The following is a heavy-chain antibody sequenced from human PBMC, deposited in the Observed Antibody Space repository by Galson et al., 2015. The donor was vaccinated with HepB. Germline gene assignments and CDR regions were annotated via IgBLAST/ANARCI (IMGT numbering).Heavy chain of an antibody. V-gene: IGHV3-30-3*01. Sequence: SLRLSCAASGFTFSSHAMHWVRQAPGKGLEWVAVISHDGSKTYYPNSVKGRFTLSRDNSKNTLYLQMNSLRAEDTAVYYCARDLGYCARSSCHIPSTSVRWNPAYYYYYGMDVWGQGTTVTVSS. J-gene: IGHJ6*02. CDR2: ISHDGSKT. D-gene: IGHD2-2*01. CDR1: GFTFSSHA. CDR3: ARDLGYCARSSCHIPSTSVRWNPAYYYYYGMDV.